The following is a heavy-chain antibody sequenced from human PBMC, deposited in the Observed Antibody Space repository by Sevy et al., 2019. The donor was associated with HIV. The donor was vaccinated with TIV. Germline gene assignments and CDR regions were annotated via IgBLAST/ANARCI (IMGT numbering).Heavy chain of an antibody. J-gene: IGHJ6*02. CDR3: ARHCSAGSCYSLLPHYYYGMDV. V-gene: IGHV3-7*01. Sequence: GGSLRLSCAASGFTFNMYWMTWVRQAPGKGLEWVANIKEDGSERNYLDSVKGRFTISRDNAKESLYLQINSMRAEDTAGYYCARHCSAGSCYSLLPHYYYGMDVWGQGTTVTVSS. CDR1: GFTFNMYW. CDR2: IKEDGSER. D-gene: IGHD2-15*01.